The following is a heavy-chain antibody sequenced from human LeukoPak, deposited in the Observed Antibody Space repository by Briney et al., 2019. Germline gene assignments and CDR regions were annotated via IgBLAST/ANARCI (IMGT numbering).Heavy chain of an antibody. CDR2: INHSGST. D-gene: IGHD4-17*01. CDR1: GGSISSGGYY. J-gene: IGHJ5*02. CDR3: ARLGGTTVTINWFDP. Sequence: SETLSLTCTVSGGSISSGGYYWSWIRQPPGKGLEWIGEINHSGSTNYNPSLKSRVTISVDTSKNQFSLKLSSVTAADTAVYYCARLGGTTVTINWFDPWGQGTLVTVSS. V-gene: IGHV4-39*07.